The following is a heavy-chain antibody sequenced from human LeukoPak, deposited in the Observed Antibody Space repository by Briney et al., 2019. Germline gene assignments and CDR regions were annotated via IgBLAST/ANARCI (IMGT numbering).Heavy chain of an antibody. J-gene: IGHJ4*02. CDR2: IKMKAHGGTT. CDR3: AKDLRLMVRGVFGY. D-gene: IGHD3-10*01. CDR1: GFTFADYT. Sequence: PGGSLRLSCTASGFTFADYTMSWFRQAPGKGLEWVSLIKMKAHGGTTEYAASVKGRFTISRDDSKSIAYLQMNSLKTEDTAVYYCAKDLRLMVRGVFGYWGQGTLVTVSS. V-gene: IGHV3-49*03.